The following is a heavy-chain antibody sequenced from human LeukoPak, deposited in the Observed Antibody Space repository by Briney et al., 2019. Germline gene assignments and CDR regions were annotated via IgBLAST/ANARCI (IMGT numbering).Heavy chain of an antibody. Sequence: GASVKVSCKASGYTFTGYYMHWVRQAPGQGLEWMGRINPNSGGTNYAQKFQGRVTMTRDTSISTAYMELSGLRSDDTAVYYCARVDAYFTEYYDFWSGYPNSFDYWGQGTLVTVSS. D-gene: IGHD3-3*01. CDR2: INPNSGGT. CDR1: GYTFTGYY. CDR3: ARVDAYFTEYYDFWSGYPNSFDY. J-gene: IGHJ4*02. V-gene: IGHV1-2*06.